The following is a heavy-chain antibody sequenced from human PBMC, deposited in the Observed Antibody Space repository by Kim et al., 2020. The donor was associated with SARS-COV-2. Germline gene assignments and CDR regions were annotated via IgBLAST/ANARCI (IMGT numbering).Heavy chain of an antibody. CDR3: ARGGSKLRFLDWTVAEAFDI. D-gene: IGHD3-3*01. Sequence: ASVKVSCKASGYTFTSYGISWVRQAPGQGLEWMGWISAYNGNTNYAQKLQGRVTMTTDTSTSTAYMELRSLRSDDTAVYYCARGGSKLRFLDWTVAEAFDIWGQGTMVTVSS. CDR2: ISAYNGNT. V-gene: IGHV1-18*01. J-gene: IGHJ3*02. CDR1: GYTFTSYG.